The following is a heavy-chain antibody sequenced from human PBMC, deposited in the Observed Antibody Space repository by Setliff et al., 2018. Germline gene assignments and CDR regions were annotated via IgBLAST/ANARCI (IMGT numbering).Heavy chain of an antibody. CDR2: IYTSWST. Sequence: LSLTCTVSGDSISSRRSYWGWFRQPAGKGLEWIGQIYTSWSTNYNPSLESRVTISLDTSKNQFSLSLSSVTAADTAVYYCARMSGFQYMDVWGKGTTVTVSS. CDR3: ARMSGFQYMDV. D-gene: IGHD3-3*01. CDR1: GDSISSRRSY. J-gene: IGHJ6*03. V-gene: IGHV4-61*09.